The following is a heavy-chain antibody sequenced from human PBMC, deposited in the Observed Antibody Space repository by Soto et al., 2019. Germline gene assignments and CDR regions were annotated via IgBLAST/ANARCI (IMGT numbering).Heavy chain of an antibody. CDR1: GFTFSSYA. J-gene: IGHJ4*02. V-gene: IGHV3-64D*06. CDR2: ISTNGGST. CDR3: VKGEYYYDSSGYYPFDY. Sequence: HPGESLRLSCSASGFTFSSYAMHWVRQAPGKGLEYVSSISTNGGSTHYADSVKGRFTISRDNSKNTQYLQMSSLRADDTAVYYCVKGEYYYDSSGYYPFDYWGQGT. D-gene: IGHD3-22*01.